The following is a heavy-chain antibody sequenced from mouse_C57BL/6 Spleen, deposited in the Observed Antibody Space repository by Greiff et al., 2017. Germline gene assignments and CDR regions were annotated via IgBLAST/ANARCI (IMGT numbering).Heavy chain of an antibody. CDR1: GYTFTDYE. V-gene: IGHV1-15*01. J-gene: IGHJ4*01. D-gene: IGHD3-2*02. CDR3: TRGGAQATEAMDY. CDR2: IDPETGGT. Sequence: QVQLQQSGAELVRPGASVTLSCKASGYTFTDYEMHWVKQTPVHGLEWIGAIDPETGGTAYNQKFKGKAILTADKSSSTAYMERRSLTSEDSAVDYCTRGGAQATEAMDYWGQGTSVTVSS.